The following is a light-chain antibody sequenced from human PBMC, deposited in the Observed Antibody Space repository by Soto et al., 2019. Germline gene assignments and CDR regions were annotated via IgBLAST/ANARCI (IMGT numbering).Light chain of an antibody. CDR1: QSISSY. V-gene: IGKV1-39*01. CDR3: QQNYSNPRT. CDR2: AAS. Sequence: DIQMTQSPSSLSASVGDRVTITCRASQSISSYLNWYQQKPGKAPKLLMYAASSLQSGVPSRFSGSGSGTDFTLTISSLQTENFAIYYCQQNYSNPRTFGQGTKVEIK. J-gene: IGKJ1*01.